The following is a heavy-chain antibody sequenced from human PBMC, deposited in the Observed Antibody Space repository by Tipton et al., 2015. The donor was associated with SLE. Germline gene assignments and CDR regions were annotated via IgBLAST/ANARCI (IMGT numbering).Heavy chain of an antibody. J-gene: IGHJ4*02. CDR2: IYYNGNT. CDR1: GGSISSSTYY. CDR3: ARHRAADYGDYAWGVDY. V-gene: IGHV4-39*07. Sequence: VKPSETLSLSCTVSGGSISSSTYYWVWIRQPPGKGLEWIGSIYYNGNTYYNPSLRSRVTISVKTSKNQFSLRLSSLTAADTAVYYCARHRAADYGDYAWGVDYWGQGTLVTVSS. D-gene: IGHD4-17*01.